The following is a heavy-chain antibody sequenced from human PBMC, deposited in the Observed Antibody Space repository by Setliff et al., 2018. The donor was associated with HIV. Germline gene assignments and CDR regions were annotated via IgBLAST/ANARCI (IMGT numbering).Heavy chain of an antibody. D-gene: IGHD3-10*01. J-gene: IGHJ4*02. CDR1: GYSISSGYY. V-gene: IGHV4-38-2*01. CDR3: ASRGDGYILDY. Sequence: SETLSLTCAVSGYSISSGYYWGWIRQPPGKGLEWIGSIYHSGSTYYNPSLKSRVTISVDTSKNQFSLKLSSVTAADTAVYYCASRGDGYILDYWGRGTLVTVSS. CDR2: IYHSGST.